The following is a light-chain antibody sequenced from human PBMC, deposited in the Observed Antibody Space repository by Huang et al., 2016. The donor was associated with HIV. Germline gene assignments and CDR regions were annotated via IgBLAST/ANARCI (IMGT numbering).Light chain of an antibody. CDR1: QSVSTN. J-gene: IGKJ4*01. Sequence: EIVMTQSPATLSVSPGERATLSCRASQSVSTNLAWYQQKPGQAPMLLIYDASTRATGIPARFSGSWSGTDFTLTISSLQSEDFAVYYCQQYNNWLALTFGGGTKVEIK. CDR2: DAS. V-gene: IGKV3D-15*01. CDR3: QQYNNWLALT.